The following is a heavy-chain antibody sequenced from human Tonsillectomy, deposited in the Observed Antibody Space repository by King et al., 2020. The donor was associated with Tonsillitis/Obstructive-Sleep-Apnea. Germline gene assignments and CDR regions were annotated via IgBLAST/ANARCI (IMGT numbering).Heavy chain of an antibody. CDR1: GFTFSSYG. Sequence: VQLVESGGGVVQPGRSLRLSCAASGFTFSSYGIHWVRQAPGKGLEWVAVIWYDGSNKYYADSVKGRFTISRDNSKNTLYLQMNSLRAEDTAVYYCAREGDGSSSESWFDPWGQGTLVTVSS. J-gene: IGHJ5*02. CDR3: AREGDGSSSESWFDP. CDR2: IWYDGSNK. D-gene: IGHD6-6*01. V-gene: IGHV3-33*01.